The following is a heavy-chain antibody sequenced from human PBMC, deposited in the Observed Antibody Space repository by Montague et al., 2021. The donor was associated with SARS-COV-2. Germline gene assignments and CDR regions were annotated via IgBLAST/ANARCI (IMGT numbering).Heavy chain of an antibody. D-gene: IGHD1-26*01. Sequence: TLSLTCSVSGGSISSANYYWSWIRQHPRRGLEFIGYIYYSGSSFYNPSLKSRLTISVDTSKNRFSLRLSSVTAADTAIYFCASQSGSYYNYFDLWGREPWSPSPQ. V-gene: IGHV4-31*03. CDR3: ASQSGSYYNYFDL. CDR2: IYYSGSS. CDR1: GGSISSANYY. J-gene: IGHJ5*02.